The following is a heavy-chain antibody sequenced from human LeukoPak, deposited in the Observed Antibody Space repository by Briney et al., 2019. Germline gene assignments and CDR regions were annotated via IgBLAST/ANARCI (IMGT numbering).Heavy chain of an antibody. J-gene: IGHJ6*02. CDR2: IYHSGST. V-gene: IGHV4-30-2*01. D-gene: IGHD3/OR15-3a*01. CDR3: ARDGPDYYYYGMDV. Sequence: SETLSLTCAVSGGSISSGGYSWSWIRQPPGKGLEWIGYIYHSGSTYYNPSLKSRVTISVDRSKNQFSLKLSSVTAADTAVYYCARDGPDYYYYGMDVWGQGTTVTVSS. CDR1: GGSISSGGYS.